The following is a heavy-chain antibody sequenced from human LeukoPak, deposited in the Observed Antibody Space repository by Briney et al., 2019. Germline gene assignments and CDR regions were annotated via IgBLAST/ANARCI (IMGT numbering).Heavy chain of an antibody. D-gene: IGHD6-13*01. CDR2: IGCSGVNT. V-gene: IGHV3-23*01. J-gene: IGHJ5*02. CDR3: AKDREAAASPLNCFHP. CDR1: GFTFSSYA. Sequence: GGSLRLSCAASGFTFSSYAMRWVRQAAGKGVEWVSTIGCSGVNTYYADSVKGRFTISRDNSKNTLHLQMNSLRAEDTAVYYCAKDREAAASPLNCFHPWGQGTLVAVSS.